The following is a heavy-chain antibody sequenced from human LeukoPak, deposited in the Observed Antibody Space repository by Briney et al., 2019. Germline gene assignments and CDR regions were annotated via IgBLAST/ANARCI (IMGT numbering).Heavy chain of an antibody. D-gene: IGHD3-10*01. V-gene: IGHV5-51*01. Sequence: GASVKVSCKASGYTFTSYYMHWVRQMPGKGLEWMGIIYPGDSDTRYSPSFQGQVTISADKSISTAYLQWSSLKASDTAMYYCARRSVGVRWFDPWGQGTLVTVSS. CDR2: IYPGDSDT. CDR3: ARRSVGVRWFDP. CDR1: GYTFTSYY. J-gene: IGHJ5*02.